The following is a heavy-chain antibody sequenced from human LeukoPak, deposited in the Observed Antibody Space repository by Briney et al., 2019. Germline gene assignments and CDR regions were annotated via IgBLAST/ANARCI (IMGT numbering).Heavy chain of an antibody. CDR3: ARGGIQLWKWDFDY. CDR2: IYSGGNT. CDR1: GFTVSSNY. J-gene: IGHJ4*02. D-gene: IGHD5-18*01. Sequence: GGSLRLSCAASGFTVSSNYMNWVRQAPGKGLDWVSVIYSGGNTYYADSVKGRFTISRDNSKNTLYLQMNSLRAEDTAVYYCARGGIQLWKWDFDYWGQGTLVTVSS. V-gene: IGHV3-53*01.